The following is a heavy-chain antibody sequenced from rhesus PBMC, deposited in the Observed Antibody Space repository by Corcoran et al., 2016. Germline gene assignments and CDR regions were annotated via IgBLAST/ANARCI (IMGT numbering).Heavy chain of an antibody. J-gene: IGHJ6*01. V-gene: IGHV4-57*02. D-gene: IGHD2-21*01. Sequence: QLQLQESGPGLVKPSETLSLTCALSGGSVSRRNWWRWTRQPPGKGLEWIGRISGRGGSNSNNPSLTSRVNSSKDTSKNHFSLKVTSVTAADTAVYYCAREKGYCTGSGCYAVYGLDSWGQGVLVTVSS. CDR2: ISGRGGSN. CDR1: GGSVSRRNW. CDR3: AREKGYCTGSGCYAVYGLDS.